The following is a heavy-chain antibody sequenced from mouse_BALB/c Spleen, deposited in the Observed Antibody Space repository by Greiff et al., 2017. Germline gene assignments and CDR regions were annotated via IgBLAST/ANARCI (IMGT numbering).Heavy chain of an antibody. CDR3: ASTDY. J-gene: IGHJ2*01. V-gene: IGHV3-2*02. CDR1: GYSITSDYA. CDR2: ISYSGST. Sequence: VQLQQSGPGLVKPSQSLSLTCTVTGYSITSDYAWNWIRQFPGNKLEWMGYISYSGSTSYNPSLKSRISITRDTSKNQFFLQLNSVTTEDTATYYCASTDYWGQGTTLTVSS.